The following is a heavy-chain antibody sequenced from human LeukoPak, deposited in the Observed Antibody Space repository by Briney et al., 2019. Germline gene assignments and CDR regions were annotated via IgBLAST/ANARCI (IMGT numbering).Heavy chain of an antibody. CDR2: ISGSGGST. V-gene: IGHV3-23*01. CDR1: GFTFSSYA. CDR3: AKSTSYCSSTSCYWHPTNY. Sequence: GGSLRLSCAASGFTFSSYAMSWVRQAPGKGLEWVSAISGSGGSTYYADSVKGRFTISRDNSKNTLYLQMNSLRAEDTAVYYCAKSTSYCSSTSCYWHPTNYWSQGTLVTVSS. J-gene: IGHJ4*02. D-gene: IGHD2-2*01.